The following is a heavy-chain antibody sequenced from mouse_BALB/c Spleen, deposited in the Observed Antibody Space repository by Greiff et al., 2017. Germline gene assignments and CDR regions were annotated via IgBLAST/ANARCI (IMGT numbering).Heavy chain of an antibody. D-gene: IGHD2-1*01. CDR3: ASDGNSPYYFGY. V-gene: IGHV14-3*02. CDR1: GFNIKDTY. J-gene: IGHJ2*01. CDR2: IDPANGNT. Sequence: EVNLVESGAELVKPGASVKLSCTASGFNIKDTYMHWVKQRPEQGLEWIGRIDPANGNTKYDPKFQGKATITADTSSNTAYLQLSSLTSEDTAVYYCASDGNSPYYFGYWGQGTTLTVSS.